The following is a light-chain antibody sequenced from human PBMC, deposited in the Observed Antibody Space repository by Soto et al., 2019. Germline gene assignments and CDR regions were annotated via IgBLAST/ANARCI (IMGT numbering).Light chain of an antibody. CDR3: QQYGRSPPWT. CDR1: QTISSW. J-gene: IGKJ1*01. V-gene: IGKV1-5*03. CDR2: KAS. Sequence: DIQMTQSPSTLSGSVGDRVTITCRASQTISSWLAWYQQKPGKAPKLLIYKASTLKSGVPSRFSGSGSGTDFTLTISRLEPEDFAVYYCQQYGRSPPWTFGQGTKVEIK.